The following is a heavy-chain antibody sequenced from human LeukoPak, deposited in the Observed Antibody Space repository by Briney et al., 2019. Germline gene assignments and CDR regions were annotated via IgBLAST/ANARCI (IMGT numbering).Heavy chain of an antibody. Sequence: ASVKVSCKASGYTFTSYGISWVRQAPGQGLEWMGWISAYNGNTNYAQKFQGRVTMTTDTSTSTAYMELRSLRSDDTAVYYCAREWCYYDSSGCYAFDIWGQGTMVTVSS. CDR3: AREWCYYDSSGCYAFDI. CDR2: ISAYNGNT. V-gene: IGHV1-18*01. D-gene: IGHD3-22*01. J-gene: IGHJ3*02. CDR1: GYTFTSYG.